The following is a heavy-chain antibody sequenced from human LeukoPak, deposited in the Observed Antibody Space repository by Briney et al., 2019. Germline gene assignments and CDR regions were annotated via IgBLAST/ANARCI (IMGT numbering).Heavy chain of an antibody. CDR1: GFTVSSSY. J-gene: IGHJ4*02. D-gene: IGHD3-10*01. CDR3: ARENGSPFDY. V-gene: IGHV3-53*01. CDR2: IYSGGST. Sequence: GGSLRLSCAASGFTVSSSYMSWVRQAPGKGLEWVSVIYSGGSTNYADSVKGRFTISRDNSKNTLYLQMNSLRAEDTAVYYCARENGSPFDYWGQGTLVTVSS.